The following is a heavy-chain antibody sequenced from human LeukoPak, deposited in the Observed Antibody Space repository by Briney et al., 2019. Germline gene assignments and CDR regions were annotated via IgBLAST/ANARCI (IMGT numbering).Heavy chain of an antibody. D-gene: IGHD3-22*01. V-gene: IGHV3-53*01. CDR1: GFTVSSNY. J-gene: IGHJ4*02. Sequence: PGGSLRLSCAASGFTVSSNYMSWVRQAPGKGLEWVSVIYSGGSTYYADSVKGRLTISRDNSKNTLYLQMNSLRAEDTAVYYCARVAYYYDSSVYHEDYWGQGTLVTVSS. CDR3: ARVAYYYDSSVYHEDY. CDR2: IYSGGST.